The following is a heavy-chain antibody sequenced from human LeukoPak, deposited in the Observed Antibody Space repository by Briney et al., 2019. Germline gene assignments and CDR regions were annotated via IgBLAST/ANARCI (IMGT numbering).Heavy chain of an antibody. CDR3: ATDSGSSWHKGLDY. J-gene: IGHJ4*02. Sequence: KTGGSLRLSCAASGFTFSSYSMNWVRQAPGKGLEWVSSISSGSGYIYYADSVKGRFTISRDNAKNSLYLQMNSLRAEDTAVYYCATDSGSSWHKGLDYWGQGTLVTVSS. D-gene: IGHD6-13*01. CDR2: ISSGSGYI. V-gene: IGHV3-21*01. CDR1: GFTFSSYS.